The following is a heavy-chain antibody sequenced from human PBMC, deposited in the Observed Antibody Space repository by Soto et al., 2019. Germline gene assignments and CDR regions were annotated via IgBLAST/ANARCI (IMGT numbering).Heavy chain of an antibody. CDR2: ITDDGSEK. Sequence: GPQIHSYAASGFNFISYGMRWVRKAPGKGLEWVANITDDGSEKYYADSVKGRFTISRDNAKNSLYLQMNSLRAEDTAVYYCARLRIIPGTYPYYFGFLGQGTLVT. CDR1: GFNFISYG. V-gene: IGHV3-7*01. CDR3: ARLRIIPGTYPYYFGF. J-gene: IGHJ4*01. D-gene: IGHD2-15*01.